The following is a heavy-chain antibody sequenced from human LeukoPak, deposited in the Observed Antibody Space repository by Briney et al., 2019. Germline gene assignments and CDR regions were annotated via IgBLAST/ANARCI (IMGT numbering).Heavy chain of an antibody. D-gene: IGHD2-2*01. CDR1: GFTFDDYG. V-gene: IGHV3-20*04. CDR3: ARVAGYCSSTSCYASAFDI. J-gene: IGHJ3*02. Sequence: TGGSLRLSCAASGFTFDDYGMSWVRQAPGKGLEWVSGINWNGGSTGYADSVKGRFTISRDNAKNSLYLQMNSLRAEDTALYYCARVAGYCSSTSCYASAFDIWGQGTMVTVSS. CDR2: INWNGGST.